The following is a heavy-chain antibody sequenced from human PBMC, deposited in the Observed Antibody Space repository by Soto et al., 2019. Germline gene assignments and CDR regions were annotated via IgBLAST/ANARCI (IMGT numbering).Heavy chain of an antibody. J-gene: IGHJ5*02. CDR1: GYTFTTFW. D-gene: IGHD2-2*01. Sequence: GESLKISCTGFGYTFTTFWISWVRQMHGRGLEWMGRIDPRDAYTNYSPSFQGHVTIPADKSISTASLQWGSLKASDTAMYYCASLYCSSSTCDSWFDPWGQGTLVTVSS. CDR2: IDPRDAYT. V-gene: IGHV5-10-1*01. CDR3: ASLYCSSSTCDSWFDP.